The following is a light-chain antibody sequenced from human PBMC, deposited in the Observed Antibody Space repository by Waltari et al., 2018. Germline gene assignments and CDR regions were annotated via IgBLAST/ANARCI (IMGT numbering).Light chain of an antibody. Sequence: DIQMTQSPSSLSASIGDRVTITCRASQGISDHLAWFQPKPGKAPNSLIFVASTLQSGVPSRFRGSGSGTDFTLIITGLQPEDFATYSCQQYDAYPLTFGGGTRVE. V-gene: IGKV1-16*01. CDR3: QQYDAYPLT. J-gene: IGKJ4*01. CDR1: QGISDH. CDR2: VAS.